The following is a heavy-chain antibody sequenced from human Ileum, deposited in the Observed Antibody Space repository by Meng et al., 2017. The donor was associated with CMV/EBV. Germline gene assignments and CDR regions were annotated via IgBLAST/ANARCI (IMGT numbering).Heavy chain of an antibody. V-gene: IGHV1-2*06. J-gene: IGHJ4*02. CDR1: GYTFTVYT. CDR2: INTNSGDT. Sequence: VSCETSGYTFTVYTSHWARQAPGQGLEWMGRINTNSGDTFYAQKFRGRVTMTRDTSIRTVFMELSGLQSHDTAIYYCARDNWGSDYWGQGTPVTVSS. CDR3: ARDNWGSDY. D-gene: IGHD7-27*01.